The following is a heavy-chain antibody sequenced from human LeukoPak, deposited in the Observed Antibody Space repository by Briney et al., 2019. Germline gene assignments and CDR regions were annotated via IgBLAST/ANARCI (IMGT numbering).Heavy chain of an antibody. J-gene: IGHJ4*02. Sequence: GGSLRLSCAASGFTFSNYGMHWARQAPGKGLEWVALIWYDGSNKYYTDSVKGRLTISRDNSKDTLFLQMNSLRAEDTAVYYCAREGPRGNSQFDYWGQGTLVTVSS. CDR1: GFTFSNYG. D-gene: IGHD2/OR15-2a*01. CDR2: IWYDGSNK. V-gene: IGHV3-33*01. CDR3: AREGPRGNSQFDY.